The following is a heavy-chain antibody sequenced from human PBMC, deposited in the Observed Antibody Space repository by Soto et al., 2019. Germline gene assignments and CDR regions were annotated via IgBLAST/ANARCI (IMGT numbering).Heavy chain of an antibody. CDR1: GYTFTSYG. CDR2: ISAYNGNA. V-gene: IGHV1-18*01. CDR3: ARLLDFETLTTGN. Sequence: QVQLVQSGAEVKKPGASVKVSCKASGYTFTSYGISWVRQAPGQGLEWMGWISAYNGNAYYAQQFQGRVTMTTDTSTSTAYMELRSLRSDDTAVYFCARLLDFETLTTGNWGQGTLVTVSS. D-gene: IGHD4-17*01. J-gene: IGHJ4*02.